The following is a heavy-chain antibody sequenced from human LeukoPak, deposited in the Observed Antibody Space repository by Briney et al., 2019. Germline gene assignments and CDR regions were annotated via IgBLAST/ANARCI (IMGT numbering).Heavy chain of an antibody. CDR2: FAGSDTTK. D-gene: IGHD3-22*01. V-gene: IGHV3-48*03. CDR1: GFYFGAYE. CDR3: TTLGYHLDS. Sequence: GGSLRLSCAPSGFYFGAYEMNWVRQAPGKGLEWVAYFAGSDTTKYYADSVRGRFTISRDNAKNSLYLQMNSLRAEDTALYYCTTLGYHLDSWGQGTLVTVSS. J-gene: IGHJ4*02.